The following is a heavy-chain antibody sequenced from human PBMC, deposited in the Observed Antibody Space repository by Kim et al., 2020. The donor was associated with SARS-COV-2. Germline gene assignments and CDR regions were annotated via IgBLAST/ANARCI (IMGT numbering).Heavy chain of an antibody. J-gene: IGHJ5*02. CDR1: GGSISTYY. V-gene: IGHV4-59*13. CDR3: ARDISPLGWFDP. Sequence: SETLSLTCTVSGGSISTYYWNWIRQPPGKGLEWIGYIYYSGRTNYNPSLRSRVTLSVDSSKNHFSLKLTSVTAADTAVYYCARDISPLGWFDPWGQGTLVTVSS. CDR2: IYYSGRT. D-gene: IGHD7-27*01.